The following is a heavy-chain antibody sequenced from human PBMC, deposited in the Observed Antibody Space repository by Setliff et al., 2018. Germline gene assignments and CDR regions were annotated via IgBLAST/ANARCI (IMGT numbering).Heavy chain of an antibody. CDR2: IYWDDDK. J-gene: IGHJ4*02. Sequence: TLSLTCTVSGGSISSSSYYWGWIRQPPGKALEWLALIYWDDDKRYSPSLKSRLTITKDTSKNQVVFTMTNMDPVDTATYYCARMRSRNYGSGSYWLDYWGQGTLVTVSS. CDR1: GGSISSSSYY. D-gene: IGHD3-10*01. CDR3: ARMRSRNYGSGSYWLDY. V-gene: IGHV2-5*02.